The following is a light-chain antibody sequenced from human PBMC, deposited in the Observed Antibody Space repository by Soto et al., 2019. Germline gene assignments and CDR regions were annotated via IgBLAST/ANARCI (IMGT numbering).Light chain of an antibody. CDR3: QHYNSYSEA. CDR2: KAS. CDR1: QTISSW. Sequence: DIQMTQSPSTLSGSVGDRVTSACRASQTISSWLAWYQQKPGKAPKLLIYKASTLKSGVPSRFSGSGSGTEFTLTISSQQPDDFATYYCQHYNSYSEAFGQGTKVELK. V-gene: IGKV1-5*03. J-gene: IGKJ1*01.